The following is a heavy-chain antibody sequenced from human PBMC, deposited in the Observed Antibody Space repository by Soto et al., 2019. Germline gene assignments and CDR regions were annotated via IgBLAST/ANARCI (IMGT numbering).Heavy chain of an antibody. CDR3: ASPRVTVGITGTTSYYYGMDV. V-gene: IGHV1-69*13. Sequence: GASVKVSCKASGGTFSSYAISWVRQAPGQGLEWMGGIIPIFGTANYAQKFQGRVTITADESTSTAYMELSSLRSEDTAVYYCASPRVTVGITGTTSYYYGMDVWGQGTTVTVSS. J-gene: IGHJ6*02. CDR1: GGTFSSYA. D-gene: IGHD1-20*01. CDR2: IIPIFGTA.